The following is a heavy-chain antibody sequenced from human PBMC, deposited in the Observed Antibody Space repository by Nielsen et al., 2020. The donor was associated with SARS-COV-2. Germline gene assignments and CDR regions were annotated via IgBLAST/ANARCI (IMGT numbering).Heavy chain of an antibody. CDR3: ARTSRDGYNYVDYYYYGMDV. J-gene: IGHJ6*02. V-gene: IGHV4-4*02. Sequence: SETLSLTCTVSGGSISSSNWWSWVRQPPGKGLEWIGEIYHSGSTNYNPSLKSRVTISVDKSKNQFSLKLSSVTAADTAVYYCARTSRDGYNYVDYYYYGMDVWGQGTTVTVSS. CDR2: IYHSGST. D-gene: IGHD5-24*01. CDR1: GGSISSSNW.